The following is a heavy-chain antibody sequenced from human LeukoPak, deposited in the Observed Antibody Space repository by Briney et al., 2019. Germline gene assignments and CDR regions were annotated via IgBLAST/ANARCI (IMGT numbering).Heavy chain of an antibody. CDR2: ISGSGGST. CDR1: GFTFSSYA. CDR3: AKAKWELFLFDY. J-gene: IGHJ4*02. Sequence: PGGSLRLSCAASGFTFSSYAMSWVRQAPGKGLEWVSAISGSGGSTYYADSVKGRFTISRDNSKSTLYLQMNSLRAEDTAVYYCAKAKWELFLFDYWGQGTLVTVSS. V-gene: IGHV3-23*01. D-gene: IGHD1-26*01.